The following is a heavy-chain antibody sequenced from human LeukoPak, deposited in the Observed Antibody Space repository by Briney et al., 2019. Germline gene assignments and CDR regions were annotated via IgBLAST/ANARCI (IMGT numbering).Heavy chain of an antibody. V-gene: IGHV3-53*01. J-gene: IGHJ4*02. CDR1: GLTVSSNY. CDR2: IYSGGST. CDR3: ARRDEDYYHFWSGYYFDY. Sequence: PGGSLRLSCAASGLTVSSNYMSWVRQAPGKGLEWVSVIYSGGSTYYADSVKGQFTISRDNSKNTLYLQMNSLRAEHTAGYYSARRDEDYYHFWSGYYFDYWGQGTLVTVSS. D-gene: IGHD3-3*01.